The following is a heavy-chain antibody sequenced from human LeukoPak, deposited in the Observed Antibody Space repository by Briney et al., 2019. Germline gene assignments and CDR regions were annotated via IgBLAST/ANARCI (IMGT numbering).Heavy chain of an antibody. D-gene: IGHD6-19*01. CDR3: AKGVSSGLRLIDY. CDR1: GFTFSSYS. V-gene: IGHV3-23*01. CDR2: TSGSGAST. Sequence: AGGSLRLSCAASGFTFSSYSMSWVRQAPGKGLEWVSATSGSGASTYSADSVKGRFTISRDNSKNTLYLQMTSLRADDTAVYYCAKGVSSGLRLIDYWGQGTLVTVSS. J-gene: IGHJ4*02.